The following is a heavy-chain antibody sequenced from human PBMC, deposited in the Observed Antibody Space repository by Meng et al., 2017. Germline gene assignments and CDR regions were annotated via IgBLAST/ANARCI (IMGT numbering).Heavy chain of an antibody. J-gene: IGHJ2*01. CDR3: ARGRSGTWPWYFDL. Sequence: VQLQPWGTGLLKPSETLSLTCAVYGGSFSGYYWSWIRQPPGKGLEWIGEINHSGSTNYNPSLKSRVTIAVDTSKNQFSLKLSSVTAADTAVYYCARGRSGTWPWYFDLWGRGTLVTVSS. CDR2: INHSGST. CDR1: GGSFSGYY. V-gene: IGHV4-34*01. D-gene: IGHD1-1*01.